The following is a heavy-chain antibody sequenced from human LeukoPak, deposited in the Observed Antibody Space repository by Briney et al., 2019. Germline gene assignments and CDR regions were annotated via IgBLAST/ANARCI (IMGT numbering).Heavy chain of an antibody. CDR1: GFTFSSYS. V-gene: IGHV3-21*01. CDR3: ARDSGYYDSSGYEGFGAFDI. D-gene: IGHD3-22*01. CDR2: ISSSSSYI. J-gene: IGHJ3*02. Sequence: GGSLRLSCAASGFTFSSYSMNWVRLAPGKGLEWVSSISSSSSYIYYADSVKGRFTISRDNAKNSLYLQMNSLRAEDTAVYYCARDSGYYDSSGYEGFGAFDIWGQGTMVTVSS.